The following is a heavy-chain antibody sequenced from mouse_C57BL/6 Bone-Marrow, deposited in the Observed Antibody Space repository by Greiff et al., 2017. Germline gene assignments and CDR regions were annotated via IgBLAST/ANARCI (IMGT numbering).Heavy chain of an antibody. Sequence: EVKLVESGAELVKPGASVKLSCTASGFNINDYYMHWVKQRTEQGLEWIGRIDPEDGEIKDGPKFQGKATITADPSSNTADLQLSSLTSEDTAVYYCARKPYSNCLDYFDYWGQGTTLTVSS. CDR2: IDPEDGEI. CDR1: GFNINDYY. D-gene: IGHD2-5*01. CDR3: ARKPYSNCLDYFDY. J-gene: IGHJ2*01. V-gene: IGHV14-2*01.